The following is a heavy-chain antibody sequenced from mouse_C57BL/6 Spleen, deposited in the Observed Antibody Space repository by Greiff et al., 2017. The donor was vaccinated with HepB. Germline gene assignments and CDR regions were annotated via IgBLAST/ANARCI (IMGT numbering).Heavy chain of an antibody. CDR1: GYTFTSYW. CDR2: IDPSDSYT. J-gene: IGHJ3*01. CDR3: ARVRGSSGGFAY. V-gene: IGHV1-69*01. D-gene: IGHD3-2*02. Sequence: VQLQQPGAELVMPGASVKLSCKASGYTFTSYWMHWVKQRPGQGLEWFGEIDPSDSYTNYNQKFKGKSTLTVDKSSSTAYMQLSSLTSEDSAVYYCARVRGSSGGFAYWGQGTLVTVSA.